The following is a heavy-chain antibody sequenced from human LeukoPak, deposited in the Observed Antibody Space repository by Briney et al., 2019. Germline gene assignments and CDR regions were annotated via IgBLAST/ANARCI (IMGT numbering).Heavy chain of an antibody. Sequence: PSETLSLTCSVSGASISGGTYYWGWIRQPPGKGLEWIGSIYYTGSTYDNPSLKSRVTISGDTSKNQFSLKLSSVTAADTAVYYCARRGGSGRAFDYWGQGTLVTVSS. D-gene: IGHD1-26*01. J-gene: IGHJ4*02. V-gene: IGHV4-39*01. CDR1: GASISGGTYY. CDR2: IYYTGST. CDR3: ARRGGSGRAFDY.